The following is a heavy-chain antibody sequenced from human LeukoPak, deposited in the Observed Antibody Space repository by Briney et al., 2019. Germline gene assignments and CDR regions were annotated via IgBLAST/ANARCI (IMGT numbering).Heavy chain of an antibody. J-gene: IGHJ5*02. D-gene: IGHD3-10*01. V-gene: IGHV3-23*01. CDR2: ISGSGGST. CDR1: GFTFSSYA. Sequence: PGGSLRLSCAASGFTFSSYAMSWVRQAPGKGLEWVSAISGSGGSTYYADSVKGRFTISRDNSKNTLYLQMNSLRAEDTAVYYCAKGPAYGSGSYADNWFDPWGQGTLVTVSS. CDR3: AKGPAYGSGSYADNWFDP.